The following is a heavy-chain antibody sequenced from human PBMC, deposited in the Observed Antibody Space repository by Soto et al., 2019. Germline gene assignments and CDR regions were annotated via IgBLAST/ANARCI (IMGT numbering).Heavy chain of an antibody. D-gene: IGHD6-19*01. J-gene: IGHJ6*02. CDR1: GFTFSHYA. Sequence: GGSLRLSCAASGFTFSHYAMHWVRQAPGKGLEWVAVISYDGSNKYYADSVKGRFTISRDNSKNTLYLQMSSLRAEDTAVYYCVKDGSSGWPYYYGLDVWGQGTTVTVSS. V-gene: IGHV3-30*04. CDR3: VKDGSSGWPYYYGLDV. CDR2: ISYDGSNK.